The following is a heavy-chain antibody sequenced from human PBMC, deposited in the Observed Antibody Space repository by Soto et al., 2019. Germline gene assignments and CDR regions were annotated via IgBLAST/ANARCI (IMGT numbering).Heavy chain of an antibody. J-gene: IGHJ4*02. CDR2: ISGSGGST. CDR1: GFTFSSYA. Sequence: LRLSCAASGFTFSSYAMSWVRQAPGKGLEWVSAISGSGGSTYYADSVKGRFTISRDNSKNTLYLQMNSLRAEDTAVYYCAKDGLRFLEWLSYFDYWGQGTLVTVSS. V-gene: IGHV3-23*01. D-gene: IGHD3-3*01. CDR3: AKDGLRFLEWLSYFDY.